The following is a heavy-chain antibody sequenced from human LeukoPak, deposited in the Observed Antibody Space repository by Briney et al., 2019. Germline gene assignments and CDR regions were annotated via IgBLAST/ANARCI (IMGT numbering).Heavy chain of an antibody. CDR1: GFTFSSYA. V-gene: IGHV3-23*01. Sequence: GGSLRLSCAASGFTFSSYAMHWVRQAPGKGLEWVSAISGSGSSTYYADSVKGRFNIYRDHSKNPMYLQINSLRAEDTAVYYCAKDAVRGSGRINWFDSWGQGTLVTVSS. CDR2: ISGSGSST. D-gene: IGHD3-10*01. J-gene: IGHJ5*01. CDR3: AKDAVRGSGRINWFDS.